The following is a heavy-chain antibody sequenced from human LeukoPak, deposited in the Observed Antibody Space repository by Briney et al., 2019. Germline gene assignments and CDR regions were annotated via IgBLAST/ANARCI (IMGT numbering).Heavy chain of an antibody. Sequence: ASVKVSCKVSGYTLTELSMHWVRQAPGKGLEWMGGFDPEDGETIYAQKFQGRVTMTEDTSTDTAYMELSSLRSEDTAVYYCATAYHIVVVTAIPPYHDAFDIWGQGTMVTVSS. V-gene: IGHV1-24*01. J-gene: IGHJ3*02. CDR2: FDPEDGET. D-gene: IGHD2-21*02. CDR1: GYTLTELS. CDR3: ATAYHIVVVTAIPPYHDAFDI.